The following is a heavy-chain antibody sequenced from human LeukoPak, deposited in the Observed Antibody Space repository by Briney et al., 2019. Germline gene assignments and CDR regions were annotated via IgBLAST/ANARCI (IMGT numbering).Heavy chain of an antibody. D-gene: IGHD1-26*01. CDR1: GFTFSSYG. Sequence: GGSLRLSCAASGFTFSSYGMHWVRQAPGKGLEWVAFIRYDGSNKYYADSVKGRFTISRDNSKNTLYLQMNSLRAEDTAVYYCTRDVYSGGYTLFDYWGQGTLVTVSS. J-gene: IGHJ4*02. CDR3: TRDVYSGGYTLFDY. CDR2: IRYDGSNK. V-gene: IGHV3-30*02.